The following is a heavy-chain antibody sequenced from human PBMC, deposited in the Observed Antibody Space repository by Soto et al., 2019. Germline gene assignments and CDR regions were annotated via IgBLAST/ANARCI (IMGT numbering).Heavy chain of an antibody. CDR2: IVPVFGRV. D-gene: IGHD2-15*01. Sequence: QVHLVQSGAEVRKPGSSVRVSCKASGDTFTKYAISWLRQAPGQGLEWMGGIVPVFGRVTYAQRFQGRVTLTTSTSTSTVYMEMRSLGSEDTAVYYCARRPHCSGGICYYGLDNWGQGTLVTVSS. V-gene: IGHV1-69*06. CDR1: GDTFTKYA. J-gene: IGHJ4*02. CDR3: ARRPHCSGGICYYGLDN.